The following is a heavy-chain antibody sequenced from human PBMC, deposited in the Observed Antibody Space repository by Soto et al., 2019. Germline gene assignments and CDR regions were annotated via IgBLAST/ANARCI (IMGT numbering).Heavy chain of an antibody. CDR3: ARLGATSRLFDY. V-gene: IGHV3-21*01. CDR1: GFTFSSYS. J-gene: IGHJ4*02. Sequence: EVQLVESGGGLVKPGGSLRLSCAASGFTFSSYSMNWVRQAPGKGLAWVSSISSSSSYIYYADSVKGRFTISRDNAKNSLYLQMNSLRAEDTAVYYCARLGATSRLFDYWGQGTLVTVSS. CDR2: ISSSSSYI. D-gene: IGHD2-15*01.